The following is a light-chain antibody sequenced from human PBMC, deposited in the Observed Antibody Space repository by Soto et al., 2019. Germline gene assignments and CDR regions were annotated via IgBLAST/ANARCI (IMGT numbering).Light chain of an antibody. J-gene: IGKJ2*01. Sequence: DIQMTQSPSSLSASVGDRVTITCRTSQTISRYLNGYQQKPGKAPKLLIHTSSSLQSGVPSRFSGSGSGTDFTLTIGSLQPEDFAAYYCQQSYSTPGYTFGQGTKLEIK. V-gene: IGKV1-39*01. CDR1: QTISRY. CDR2: TSS. CDR3: QQSYSTPGYT.